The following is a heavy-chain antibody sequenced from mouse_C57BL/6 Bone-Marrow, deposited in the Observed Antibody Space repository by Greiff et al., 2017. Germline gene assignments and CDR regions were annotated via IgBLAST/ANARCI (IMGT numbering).Heavy chain of an antibody. D-gene: IGHD2-12*01. J-gene: IGHJ1*03. V-gene: IGHV5-4*01. CDR2: ISDGGSYT. CDR3: AREVTYDV. Sequence: EVQRVESGGGLVKPGGSLKLSCAASGFTFSSYAMSWVRQTPEKRLEWVATISDGGSYTYYPDNVKGRFTISRDNAKNNLYLQMSHLKSEDTAMYYWAREVTYDVWGTGTTVTVSS. CDR1: GFTFSSYA.